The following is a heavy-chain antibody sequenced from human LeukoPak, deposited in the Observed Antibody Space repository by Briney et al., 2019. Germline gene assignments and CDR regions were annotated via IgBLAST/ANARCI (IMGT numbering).Heavy chain of an antibody. CDR1: GYTFTGYY. Sequence: ASVKVSCTASGYTFTGYYMHWVRQAPGQGLEWMGWINASSSGTNYAQKFQGRVTMTRDTSISTAYMELSRLRSDDTAVYYCARPLRYFDWLSSYYYYGMDVWGQGTTVTVSS. J-gene: IGHJ6*02. V-gene: IGHV1-2*02. CDR2: INASSSGT. D-gene: IGHD3-9*01. CDR3: ARPLRYFDWLSSYYYYGMDV.